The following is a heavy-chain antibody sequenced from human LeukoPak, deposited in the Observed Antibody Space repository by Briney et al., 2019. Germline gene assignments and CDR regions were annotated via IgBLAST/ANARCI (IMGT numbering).Heavy chain of an antibody. Sequence: ASVKVSCKVSGYTLTELSMHWVRQAPGKGLEWMGRFDPEDGKTIYAQKFQGRVTMTWDTSTSTAYMELRSLRSDDTAVYYCARDVFYGSGSYYKLRLDYYMDVWGKGTTVTVSS. CDR1: GYTLTELS. CDR2: FDPEDGKT. D-gene: IGHD3-10*01. J-gene: IGHJ6*03. CDR3: ARDVFYGSGSYYKLRLDYYMDV. V-gene: IGHV1-24*01.